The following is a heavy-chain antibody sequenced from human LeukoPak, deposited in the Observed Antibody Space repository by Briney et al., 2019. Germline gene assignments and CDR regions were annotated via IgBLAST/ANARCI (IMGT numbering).Heavy chain of an antibody. V-gene: IGHV3-23*01. Sequence: PGGSLRLSCAASGFTFSSYAMSWVRQAPGKGLERVSAISGSGGSIYYADSVKGRFTISRDSSKNTLYLQMNSLRAEDTAVYYCAKDQILIITMIVVARRGAFDIWGQGTMVTVSS. J-gene: IGHJ3*02. D-gene: IGHD3-22*01. CDR3: AKDQILIITMIVVARRGAFDI. CDR1: GFTFSSYA. CDR2: ISGSGGSI.